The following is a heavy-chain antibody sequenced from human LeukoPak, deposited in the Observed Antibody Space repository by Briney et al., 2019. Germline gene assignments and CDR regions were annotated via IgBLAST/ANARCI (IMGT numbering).Heavy chain of an antibody. D-gene: IGHD2-8*01. Sequence: PSETLSLTCAVSGYSISSGYYWGWIRQPPGKGPEWIGSIYHSGSTYYNPSLKSRVTISVDTSKNQFSLKLSSVTAADTAVYYCARIMVSFDYWGQGTLVTVSS. CDR2: IYHSGST. V-gene: IGHV4-38-2*01. CDR1: GYSISSGYY. J-gene: IGHJ4*02. CDR3: ARIMVSFDY.